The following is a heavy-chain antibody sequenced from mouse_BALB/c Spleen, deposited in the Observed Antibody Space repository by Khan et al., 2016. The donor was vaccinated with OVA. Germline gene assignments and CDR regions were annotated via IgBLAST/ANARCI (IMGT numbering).Heavy chain of an antibody. J-gene: IGHJ4*01. V-gene: IGHV9-3-1*01. D-gene: IGHD2-12*01. Sequence: QIQLVQSGPELKKPGETVKISCKASGYTFRNNGMTWVKQAPGKGLKWMGWINTYTGEPTYADDLKGRFAISLENAANTAYLQINNLKNEDTAAMYCSRVELNGTLASWGQGTSVTVSA. CDR1: GYTFRNNG. CDR3: SRVELNGTLAS. CDR2: INTYTGEP.